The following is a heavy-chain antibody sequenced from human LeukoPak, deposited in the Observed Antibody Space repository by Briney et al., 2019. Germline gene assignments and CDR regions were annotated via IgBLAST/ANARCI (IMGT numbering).Heavy chain of an antibody. V-gene: IGHV1-69*04. CDR2: IIPILGIA. CDR1: GGTFSSYA. Sequence: GASVKVSCKASGGTFSSYAISWVRQAPGQGLEWMGRIIPILGIANYAQKFQGRVTITADKSTSTAYMELSSLRSEDTAVYYCARGPSIRVRGVPFDYWGQGTLVTVSS. CDR3: ARGPSIRVRGVPFDY. J-gene: IGHJ4*02. D-gene: IGHD3-10*01.